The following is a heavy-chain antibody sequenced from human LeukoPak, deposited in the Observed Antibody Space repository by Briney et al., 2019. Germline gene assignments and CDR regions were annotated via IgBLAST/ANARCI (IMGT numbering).Heavy chain of an antibody. J-gene: IGHJ4*02. Sequence: SETLSLTCTVSGASISSYYWSWIRQPAGKGLEWIGRIYTSGSTNYNPSLKSRVTMSVDTSKNQFSLKLSSVTAADTAVYYCARFSYLAGSFDYWGQGALVTVSS. CDR3: ARFSYLAGSFDY. CDR2: IYTSGST. CDR1: GASISSYY. D-gene: IGHD3-9*01. V-gene: IGHV4-4*07.